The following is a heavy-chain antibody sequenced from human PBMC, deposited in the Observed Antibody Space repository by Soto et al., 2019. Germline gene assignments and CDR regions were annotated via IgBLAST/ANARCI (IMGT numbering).Heavy chain of an antibody. CDR1: GGSISSGDYY. D-gene: IGHD6-19*01. V-gene: IGHV4-30-4*01. CDR2: IYYSGST. CDR3: ARVRPGYSSGWPFDS. J-gene: IGHJ3*02. Sequence: PSETLSLTCTVSGGSISSGDYYWSWIRQPPGKGLEWIGYIYYSGSTYYNPSLKSRVTMSVDTSKNQFSLKLSSVTAAVTAVYYCARVRPGYSSGWPFDSWGQGTMVTVSS.